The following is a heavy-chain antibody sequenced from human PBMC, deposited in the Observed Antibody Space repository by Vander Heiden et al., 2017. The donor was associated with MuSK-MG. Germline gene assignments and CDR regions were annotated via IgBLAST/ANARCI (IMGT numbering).Heavy chain of an antibody. CDR3: AKDKRDFNWYFDL. V-gene: IGHV3-23*01. J-gene: IGHJ2*01. CDR1: GFTFSSYA. CDR2: ISGSGGST. Sequence: EVQLLESGGGLVQPGGSLRLSCTASGFTFSSYAMSWVRQAPGKGLEWVSAISGSGGSTYYADSVKGRFTISRDNSKNTLYLQMNSLRAEDTAVYYCAKDKRDFNWYFDLWGRGTLVTVSS.